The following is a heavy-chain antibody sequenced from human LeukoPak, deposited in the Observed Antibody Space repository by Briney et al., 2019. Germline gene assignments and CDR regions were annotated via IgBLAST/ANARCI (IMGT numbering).Heavy chain of an antibody. J-gene: IGHJ6*02. Sequence: SETLSLTCTVSGGSISSSSYYWGWIRQPPGKGLEWIGSIYYSGSTYYNPSLKSRVTISVDTSKNQFSLKLSSVTAADTAVYYCARLLRGYEPDMGIYGMDVWGQGTTVTVSS. D-gene: IGHD5-12*01. V-gene: IGHV4-39*01. CDR2: IYYSGST. CDR3: ARLLRGYEPDMGIYGMDV. CDR1: GGSISSSSYY.